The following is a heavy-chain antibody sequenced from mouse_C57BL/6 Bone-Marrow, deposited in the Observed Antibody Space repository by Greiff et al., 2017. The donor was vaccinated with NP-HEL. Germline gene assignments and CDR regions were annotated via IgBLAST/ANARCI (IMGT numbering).Heavy chain of an antibody. CDR2: IHPSDSDT. CDR3: AIATPYYGSSYWYFDV. J-gene: IGHJ1*03. D-gene: IGHD1-1*01. V-gene: IGHV1-74*01. Sequence: QVQLQQPGAELVKPGASVKVSCKASGYTFTSYWMHWVKQRPGQGLEWIGSIHPSDSDTNYNQKFKGKATLTVDKSSSTAYMQLSSLTSEDSAVYYCAIATPYYGSSYWYFDVWGTGTTVTVSS. CDR1: GYTFTSYW.